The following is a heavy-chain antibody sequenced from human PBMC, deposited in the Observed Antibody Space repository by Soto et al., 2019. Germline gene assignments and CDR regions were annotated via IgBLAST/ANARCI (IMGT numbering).Heavy chain of an antibody. V-gene: IGHV4-31*03. J-gene: IGHJ4*02. CDR2: IYDSESA. D-gene: IGHD6-6*01. CDR3: ARASSSSSAADY. Sequence: QVQLQESGPGLVKASPTLSLICSVSGESISSGGYYWSWIRHHPGKGLEWIGYIYDSESAYYNPSLKSRVTISMDTSKNHFAMKLSSVTAADTAVYYCARASSSSSAADYWGQGTLITVSS. CDR1: GESISSGGYY.